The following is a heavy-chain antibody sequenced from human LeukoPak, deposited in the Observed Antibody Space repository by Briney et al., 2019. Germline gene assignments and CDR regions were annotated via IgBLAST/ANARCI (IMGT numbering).Heavy chain of an antibody. D-gene: IGHD3-3*01. J-gene: IGHJ4*02. CDR1: GYIFTGYY. CDR3: ARGIWSSHSVGYYFDY. CDR2: INAGNGKT. Sequence: ASVKVSCKASGYIFTGYYMHWVRQAPGQRLEWMGWINAGNGKTKYSQDFQGRVTITRDTSASTAYMELSSLTSEDMAVYYCARGIWSSHSVGYYFDYWGQGTLVTVSS. V-gene: IGHV1-3*03.